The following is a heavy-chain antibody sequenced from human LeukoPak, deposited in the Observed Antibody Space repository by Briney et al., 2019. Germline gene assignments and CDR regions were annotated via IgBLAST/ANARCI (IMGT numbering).Heavy chain of an antibody. CDR2: IYTSGSN. V-gene: IGHV4-4*09. Sequence: SETLSLTCTVSGGSISSYYWSWIRQPPGKGLEWIGYIYTSGSNNYNPSLKSRVTISVDTSKNQFSLKLSSVTAADTAVYYCARRYYYGSGSYQKGVNWFDPWGQGTLVTVSS. CDR3: ARRYYYGSGSYQKGVNWFDP. J-gene: IGHJ5*02. D-gene: IGHD3-10*01. CDR1: GGSISSYY.